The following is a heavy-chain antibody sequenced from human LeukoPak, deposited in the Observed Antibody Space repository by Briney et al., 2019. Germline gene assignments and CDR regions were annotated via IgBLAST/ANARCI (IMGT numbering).Heavy chain of an antibody. CDR1: GGSFSSYY. V-gene: IGHV4-59*08. CDR2: IYYSGST. Sequence: PSETLSLTCAVYGGSFSSYYWSWIRQPPGKGLEWIGYIYYSGSTNYNPSLKSRVTISVDTSKNQFSLKLSSVTAADTAVYYCASGRAGYSSGWDNFDYWGQGTLVTVSS. D-gene: IGHD6-19*01. CDR3: ASGRAGYSSGWDNFDY. J-gene: IGHJ4*02.